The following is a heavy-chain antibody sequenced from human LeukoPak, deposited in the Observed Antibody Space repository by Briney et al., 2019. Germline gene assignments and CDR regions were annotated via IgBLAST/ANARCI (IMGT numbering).Heavy chain of an antibody. CDR2: IGSSGGGI. D-gene: IGHD6-6*01. Sequence: GGSLRLSCAASGFTFSTYTMYWVRHPPGKRLEWVSIIGSSGGGIHYADSVKGRFTISKDNSKNTLYLQMNSLRAEDTAVYYCARSSYSSSSSVWGQGTMVTVSS. V-gene: IGHV3-23*01. CDR3: ARSSYSSSSSV. CDR1: GFTFSTYT. J-gene: IGHJ3*01.